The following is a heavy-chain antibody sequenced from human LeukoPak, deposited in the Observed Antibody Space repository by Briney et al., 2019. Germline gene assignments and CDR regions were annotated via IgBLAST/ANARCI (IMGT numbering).Heavy chain of an antibody. D-gene: IGHD6-19*01. CDR1: GGSISSYY. J-gene: IGHJ2*01. V-gene: IGHV4-59*01. CDR2: IYYSGST. CDR3: ARGWGDWYPHWYFDL. Sequence: SETLSLTCSVSGGSISSYYWSWIRQPPGKGLEWIGYIYYSGSTNYNPSLKSRVTISVDTSKNQFSLKLSSVTAADTAVYYCARGWGDWYPHWYFDLWGRGTLVTVSS.